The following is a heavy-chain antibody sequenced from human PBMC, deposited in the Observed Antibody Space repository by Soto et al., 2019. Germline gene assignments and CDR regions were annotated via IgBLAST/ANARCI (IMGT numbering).Heavy chain of an antibody. D-gene: IGHD1-26*01. CDR1: GFTFSTYW. J-gene: IGHJ4*02. Sequence: GGSLRVSCAASGFTFSTYWMNWVRQAPWKGLVWVSLINPDGRTTTYADSVKGRLTISRDNAKNTVYLQMNSLRVDDTAVYYCARDLRGSPDYWGQGTLVTVST. CDR3: ARDLRGSPDY. CDR2: INPDGRTT. V-gene: IGHV3-74*01.